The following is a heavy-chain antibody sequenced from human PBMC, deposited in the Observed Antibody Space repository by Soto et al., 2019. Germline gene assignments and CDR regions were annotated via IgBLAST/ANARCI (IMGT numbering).Heavy chain of an antibody. V-gene: IGHV3-30*18. CDR2: ISYDGSNK. CDR1: GFTFSSYG. Sequence: GGSLRLSCAASGFTFSSYGMHWVRQAPGKGLEWVAVISYDGSNKYYADSVKGRFTISRDNSKNTLYLQMNSLRAEDTAVYYCAKDGWILYQDNWYFDLWGRGTLVTVSS. CDR3: AKDGWILYQDNWYFDL. D-gene: IGHD2-2*03. J-gene: IGHJ2*01.